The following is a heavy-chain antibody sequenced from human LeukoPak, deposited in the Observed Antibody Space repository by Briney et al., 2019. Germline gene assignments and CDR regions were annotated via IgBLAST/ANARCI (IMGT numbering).Heavy chain of an antibody. CDR3: AKSLRGGIAAYEY. J-gene: IGHJ4*02. CDR2: ISGSGISI. V-gene: IGHV3-23*01. CDR1: GFTLSSLA. Sequence: PGGSLRLSCAASGFTLSSLAMHWVRQAPGKGLEWVSAISGSGISIYYAESVKGRFTFSRDNSKNTLYLQMNSLRAEDTAVYYCAKSLRGGIAAYEYWGQGTLVTVSS. D-gene: IGHD6-13*01.